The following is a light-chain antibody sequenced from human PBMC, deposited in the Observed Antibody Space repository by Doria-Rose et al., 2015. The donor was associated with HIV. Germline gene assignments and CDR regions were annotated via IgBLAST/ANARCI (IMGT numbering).Light chain of an antibody. CDR2: AAS. CDR3: QQSYSTPYT. Sequence: DIRMTQSPSSLSASVGDRVTITCRSSQSIDTYLNWYQQKPGEAPKVLIYAASTLHSGVPLRFSGSGSGTDFTLTIASLQPEDFAIYHCQQSYSTPYTFGQGTKLEIK. V-gene: IGKV1-39*01. J-gene: IGKJ2*01. CDR1: QSIDTY.